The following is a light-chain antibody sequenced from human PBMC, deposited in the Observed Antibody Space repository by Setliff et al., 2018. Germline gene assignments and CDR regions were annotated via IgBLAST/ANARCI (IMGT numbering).Light chain of an antibody. V-gene: IGLV2-8*01. J-gene: IGLJ1*01. CDR3: SSYAGSNNPYV. CDR1: SSDVGGYNY. CDR2: EVS. Sequence: SALTQPPSASGSPGQSVTISCTGTSSDVGGYNYVSWYQQHPGKAPKFMIYEVSKRPSGVPDRFSGSKSGNTASLTASGLQAEDEADYYCSSYAGSNNPYVFGTGTKVTVL.